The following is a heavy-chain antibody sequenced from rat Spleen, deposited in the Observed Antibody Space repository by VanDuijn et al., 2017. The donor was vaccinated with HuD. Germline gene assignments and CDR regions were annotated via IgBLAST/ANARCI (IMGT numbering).Heavy chain of an antibody. CDR2: INSAAST. Sequence: EVQLQESGPGLVKPSQSLSLTCSVTGYSITSSYRWNWIRKFPGNKLEWMGYINSAASTLYNPSLNSRISNTRDTSKNQFFLQVNSVTTEDTATYYCARSDGTHYYLPFIYWGQGTLVTVSS. D-gene: IGHD1-12*02. J-gene: IGHJ3*01. CDR3: ARSDGTHYYLPFIY. V-gene: IGHV3-3*01. CDR1: GYSITSSYR.